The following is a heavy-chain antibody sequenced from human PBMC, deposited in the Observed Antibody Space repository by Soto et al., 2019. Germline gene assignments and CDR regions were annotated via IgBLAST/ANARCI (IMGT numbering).Heavy chain of an antibody. Sequence: GGSLRLSCAASGFTFSTYGMHWVRQAPGKGLEWVAVIWYDGSSKYYADSVKGRFTISRDNSKNTLYLQMNSLRAEDTAVYYCARDNYGDYTYYFDYWGQGTLVTVSS. CDR2: IWYDGSSK. CDR3: ARDNYGDYTYYFDY. J-gene: IGHJ4*02. D-gene: IGHD4-17*01. V-gene: IGHV3-33*01. CDR1: GFTFSTYG.